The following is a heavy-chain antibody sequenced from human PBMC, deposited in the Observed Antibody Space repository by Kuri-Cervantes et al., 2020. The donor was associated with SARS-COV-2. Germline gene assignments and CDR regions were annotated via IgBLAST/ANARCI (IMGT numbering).Heavy chain of an antibody. CDR1: GFTFSSYA. D-gene: IGHD3-22*01. V-gene: IGHV3-21*01. CDR3: ARMKQDYYDSSGYPDY. CDR2: ISSSSSYI. J-gene: IGHJ4*02. Sequence: GESLKISCAASGFTFSSYAMSWVRQAPGKGLEWVSSISSSSSYIYYADSVKGRFTISRDNAKNSLYLQMNSLRAEDTAVYYCARMKQDYYDSSGYPDYWGQGTLVTVSS.